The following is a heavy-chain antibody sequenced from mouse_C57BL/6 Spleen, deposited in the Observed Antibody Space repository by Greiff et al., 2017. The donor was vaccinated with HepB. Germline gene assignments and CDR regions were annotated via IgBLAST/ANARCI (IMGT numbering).Heavy chain of an antibody. Sequence: LVESGAELVRPGASVTLSCKASGYTFTDYEMHWVKQTPVHGLEWIGAIDPETGGTAYNQKFKGKAILTADKSSSTAYMELRSLTSEDSAVYYCTSYGGFAYWGQGTLVTVSA. D-gene: IGHD1-1*01. V-gene: IGHV1-15*01. J-gene: IGHJ3*01. CDR1: GYTFTDYE. CDR3: TSYGGFAY. CDR2: IDPETGGT.